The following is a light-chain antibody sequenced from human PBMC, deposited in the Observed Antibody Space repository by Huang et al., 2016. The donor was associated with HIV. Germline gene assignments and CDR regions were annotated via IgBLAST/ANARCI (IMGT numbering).Light chain of an antibody. V-gene: IGKV1-39*01. CDR1: QGIYRY. J-gene: IGKJ2*01. CDR2: YAS. CDR3: QQSYSSPPT. Sequence: DIQMTQSPSSLSASVGERVTLTCRASQGIYRYLIWYQQKPVKAPKVLIHYASSLQRGVPARFSGSGSGTDFTLTISSLQTEDFATYYCQQSYSSPPTFGQGTKVEIK.